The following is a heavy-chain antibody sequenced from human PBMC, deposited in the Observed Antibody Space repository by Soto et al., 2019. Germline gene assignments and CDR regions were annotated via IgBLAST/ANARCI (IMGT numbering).Heavy chain of an antibody. D-gene: IGHD4-17*01. CDR2: IKREGSEK. Sequence: GGSLRLSCTASGFMFGSYWMTWVRHVPGKGLQWVANIKREGSEKYYVDFVKGRFTISRDNADNSVCLDMNNLRVDDTATYYCARVRATDYEIDYWGQGALVTVSS. J-gene: IGHJ4*02. CDR1: GFMFGSYW. CDR3: ARVRATDYEIDY. V-gene: IGHV3-7*03.